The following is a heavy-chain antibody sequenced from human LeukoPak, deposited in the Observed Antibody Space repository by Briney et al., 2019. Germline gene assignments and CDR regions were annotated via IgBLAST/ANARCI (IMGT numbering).Heavy chain of an antibody. CDR2: ISSSGSTI. CDR1: GFTFSDYW. CDR3: ASSGSHWTNDAFDI. Sequence: KSGGSLRLSCAASGFTFSDYWMHWVRQAPGKGLEWVSYISSSGSTIYYADSVKGRFTISRDNAKNSLYLQMNSLRAEDTAVYYCASSGSHWTNDAFDIWGQGTMVTVSS. J-gene: IGHJ3*02. D-gene: IGHD3-10*01. V-gene: IGHV3-11*01.